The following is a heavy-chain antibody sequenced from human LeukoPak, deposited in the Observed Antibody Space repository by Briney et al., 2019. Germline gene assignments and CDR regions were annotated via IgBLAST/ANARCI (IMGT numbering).Heavy chain of an antibody. CDR3: ATHSSGWFNDAFDI. V-gene: IGHV4-34*01. D-gene: IGHD6-19*01. CDR1: GGSFSGYY. Sequence: SETLSLTCAVYGGSFSGYYWSWIRQPPGKGLEWIGEINHSGSTNYNPSLKSRVTISVDTSKNQFSLKLSSVTAADTAVYYCATHSSGWFNDAFDIWGQGTMVTVSS. CDR2: INHSGST. J-gene: IGHJ3*02.